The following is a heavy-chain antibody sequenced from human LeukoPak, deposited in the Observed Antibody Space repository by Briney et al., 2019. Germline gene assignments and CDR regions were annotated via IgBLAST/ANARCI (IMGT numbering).Heavy chain of an antibody. V-gene: IGHV3-33*01. D-gene: IGHD2-15*01. J-gene: IGHJ4*02. CDR2: TWHDGRNK. CDR1: GFTFNKYG. CDR3: ARDRGSDDPIDY. Sequence: VTSLRLSCAASGFTFNKYGMHWVRQAPGKGLEWVAVTWHDGRNKYYADSVKGRFTISRDNSKNMLYLQMNSLRAEDTGVYYCARDRGSDDPIDYWGQGTLVTVSS.